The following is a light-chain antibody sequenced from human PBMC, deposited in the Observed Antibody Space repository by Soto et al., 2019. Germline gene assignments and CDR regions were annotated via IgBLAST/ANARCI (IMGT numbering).Light chain of an antibody. J-gene: IGLJ2*01. CDR3: QVWDGSSDLVV. Sequence: SYELTQPPLVSVAPGKTAMITCGGNNIGSKSVHWYQQKPGQAPVLVIYYDSDRPSGIPERFSGSNSGNTATLTISRVEAGDEADYYCQVWDGSSDLVVFGGGTKLTVL. V-gene: IGLV3-21*04. CDR2: YDS. CDR1: NIGSKS.